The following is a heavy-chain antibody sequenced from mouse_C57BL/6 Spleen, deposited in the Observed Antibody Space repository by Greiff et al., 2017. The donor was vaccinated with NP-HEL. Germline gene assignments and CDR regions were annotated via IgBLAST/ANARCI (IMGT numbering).Heavy chain of an antibody. CDR2: IDPENGDT. CDR1: GFNIKDDY. CDR3: TTEVWFAY. Sequence: EVQLQQSGAELVRPGASVKLSCTASGFNIKDDYMHWVKQRPEQGLEWIGWIDPENGDTEYASKFQGEATITADTSSNTAYLQLSSLTSEDTAVYYCTTEVWFAYWGQGTLVTVSA. J-gene: IGHJ3*01. V-gene: IGHV14-4*01.